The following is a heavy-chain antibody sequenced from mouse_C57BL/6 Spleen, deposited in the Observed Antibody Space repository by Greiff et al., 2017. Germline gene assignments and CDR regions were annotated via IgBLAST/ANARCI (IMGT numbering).Heavy chain of an antibody. CDR1: GYSFTGYY. CDR2: INPSTGGT. Sequence: EVQLQQSGPELVKPGASVKISCKASGYSFTGYYMNWVKQSPEKSLEWIGEINPSTGGTTYNQKFKAKATLTVDKSSSTAYMQLKSLTSEDSAVYYGARKGNGDPYWYFDVWGTGTTVTVSS. V-gene: IGHV1-42*01. D-gene: IGHD2-13*01. CDR3: ARKGNGDPYWYFDV. J-gene: IGHJ1*03.